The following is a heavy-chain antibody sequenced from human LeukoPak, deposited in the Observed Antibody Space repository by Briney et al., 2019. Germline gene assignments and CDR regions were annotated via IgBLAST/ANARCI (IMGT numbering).Heavy chain of an antibody. CDR1: GFTFSSYW. CDR2: INSDGSST. V-gene: IGHV3-74*01. J-gene: IGHJ4*02. D-gene: IGHD4-17*01. Sequence: SGGSLRLSCAASGFTFSSYWMHWVRQAPGKGLVWVSRINSDGSSTSYADSVKGRFTISRDNAKNTLYLQMNSLRAEDTAVYDCAREGETTVTTTIFDYWGQGTLVTVSS. CDR3: AREGETTVTTTIFDY.